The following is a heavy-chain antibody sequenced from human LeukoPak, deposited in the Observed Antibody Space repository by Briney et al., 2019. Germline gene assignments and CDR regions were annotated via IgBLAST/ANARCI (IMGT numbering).Heavy chain of an antibody. V-gene: IGHV3-7*01. J-gene: IGHJ5*02. CDR3: ARALRYFDWLSTSPEYNWFDP. D-gene: IGHD3-9*01. CDR1: GFTFNSYW. CDR2: IKQDGSEK. Sequence: GGSLRLSCAASGFTFNSYWMTWVRQAPGKGLEWVANIKQDGSEKNYVDSVKGRFTISRDNAKNSLYLQMNSLRAEDTAVYYCARALRYFDWLSTSPEYNWFDPWGQGTLVTVSS.